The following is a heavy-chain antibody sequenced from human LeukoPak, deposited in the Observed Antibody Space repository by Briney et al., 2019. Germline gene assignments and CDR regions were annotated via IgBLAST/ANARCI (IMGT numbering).Heavy chain of an antibody. CDR3: AKSSSGWFWGAFDI. CDR2: ISGSGGNT. Sequence: GGSLRLSCAASGFTFSSYGMSWVRQAPGKGLEWVSAISGSGGNTYYADSVKGRFTISRDNSKSTLYLQMNSLRADDTAVYYWAKSSSGWFWGAFDIWGQGTMVTVSS. V-gene: IGHV3-23*01. J-gene: IGHJ3*02. D-gene: IGHD6-19*01. CDR1: GFTFSSYG.